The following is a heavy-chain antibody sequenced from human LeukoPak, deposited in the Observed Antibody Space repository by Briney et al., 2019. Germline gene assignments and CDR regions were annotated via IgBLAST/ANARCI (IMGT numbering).Heavy chain of an antibody. V-gene: IGHV1-8*01. CDR2: MNPNSGRT. CDR3: ARGYDILTGPTGY. D-gene: IGHD3-9*01. Sequence: ASVKVSCKASGYTLTSYDINWVRQATGQGLEWMGWMNPNSGRTGYAQNFQGRITITRNTSISTAYMELSSLRAEDTAVYYCARGYDILTGPTGYWGQGTLVTVSS. CDR1: GYTLTSYD. J-gene: IGHJ4*02.